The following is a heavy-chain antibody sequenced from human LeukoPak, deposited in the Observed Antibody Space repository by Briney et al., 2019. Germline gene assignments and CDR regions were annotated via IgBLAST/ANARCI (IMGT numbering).Heavy chain of an antibody. CDR3: ATDGGYYDISGYYCFDY. V-gene: IGHV1-69*04. D-gene: IGHD3-22*01. CDR2: IIPIFGIA. Sequence: SVKLSCKASGGTFSSYAISWVRQAPGQGLEWMGRIIPIFGIANYAQKFQGRVTITADKSTSTAYMELSSLRSEDTAVYYCATDGGYYDISGYYCFDYWGQGTLVTVSS. J-gene: IGHJ4*02. CDR1: GGTFSSYA.